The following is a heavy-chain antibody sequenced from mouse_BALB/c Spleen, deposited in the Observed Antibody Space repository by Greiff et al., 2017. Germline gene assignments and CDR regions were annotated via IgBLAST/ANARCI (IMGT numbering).Heavy chain of an antibody. D-gene: IGHD2-14*01. Sequence: VQLVESGAELVRPGTSVKISCKASGYAFTNYWLGWVKKRPGHGLEWIGDIYPGSGNTYYNEKFKGKATLTADKSSSTAYMQLSSLTSEDAAVYFCAREGVRRIDYWGQGTTLTVSS. CDR2: IYPGSGNT. V-gene: IGHV1-63*01. CDR3: AREGVRRIDY. J-gene: IGHJ2*01. CDR1: GYAFTNYW.